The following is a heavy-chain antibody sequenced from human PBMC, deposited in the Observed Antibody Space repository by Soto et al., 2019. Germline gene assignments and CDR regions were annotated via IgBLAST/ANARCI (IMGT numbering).Heavy chain of an antibody. CDR3: TTDHTPANGNLEY. J-gene: IGHJ4*01. Sequence: WECXRLSWSSAVFTFVDHYIGWVRQAPGRGLEWVGRIRNKANRYTTEYAASVKGSFTISRDDSRNSLYLQLNSLQTEDPAVYYSTTDHTPANGNLEYWGQGALLTVSS. CDR2: IRNKANRYTT. CDR1: VFTFVDHY. D-gene: IGHD2-2*01. V-gene: IGHV3-72*01.